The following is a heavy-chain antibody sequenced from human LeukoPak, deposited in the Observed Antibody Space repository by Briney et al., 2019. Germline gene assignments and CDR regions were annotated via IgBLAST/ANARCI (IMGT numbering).Heavy chain of an antibody. CDR3: AKMVREFYTISYYFDY. J-gene: IGHJ4*02. V-gene: IGHV3-7*05. CDR2: IKVDGSEK. D-gene: IGHD2-8*01. Sequence: GGSLRLSCAASGFTFSNSWMSWVRQAPGKGLEWVANIKVDGSEKYYVDSVKGRFTISRDNAKSSLYLQMNSLRADDTAVYYCAKMVREFYTISYYFDYWGQGTLVTVSS. CDR1: GFTFSNSW.